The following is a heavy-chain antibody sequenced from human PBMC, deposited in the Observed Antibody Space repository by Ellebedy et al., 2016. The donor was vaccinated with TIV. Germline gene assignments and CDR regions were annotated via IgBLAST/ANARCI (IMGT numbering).Heavy chain of an antibody. CDR2: INPNSGGT. D-gene: IGHD6-19*01. J-gene: IGHJ3*02. CDR3: ARRAGKSDAFDI. V-gene: IGHV1-2*02. Sequence: ASVKVSCXASGYTFTGYYMHWVRQAPGQGLEWMGWINPNSGGTNYAQKFQGRVTMTRDTSISTAYMELSRLRSDDTAVYYCARRAGKSDAFDIWGQGTMVTVSS. CDR1: GYTFTGYY.